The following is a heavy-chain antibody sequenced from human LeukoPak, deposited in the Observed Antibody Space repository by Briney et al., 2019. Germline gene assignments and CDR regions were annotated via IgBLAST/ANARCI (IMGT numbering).Heavy chain of an antibody. V-gene: IGHV3-7*01. CDR1: GFTFSSYA. D-gene: IGHD3-16*01. J-gene: IGHJ4*02. CDR2: IKQDGSEK. CDR3: ARDGGYYFDY. Sequence: PGGSLRLSCAASGFTFSSYAMSWVRQAPGKGLEWVANIKQDGSEKYYVDSVKGRFTISRDNAKNSLYLQMNSLRAEDTAVYYCARDGGYYFDYWGQGTLVTVSS.